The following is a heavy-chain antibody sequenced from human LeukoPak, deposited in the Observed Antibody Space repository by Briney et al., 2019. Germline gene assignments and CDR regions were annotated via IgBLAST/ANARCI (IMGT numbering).Heavy chain of an antibody. CDR2: IIPILGIA. CDR1: GGTFSSYA. V-gene: IGHV1-69*04. D-gene: IGHD3-10*01. CDR3: ASDHGSGSYYISGWFDP. Sequence: SVKVSCKASGGTFSSYAISWVRQAPGQGLKWMGRIIPILGIANYAQKFQGRVTITADKSTSTAYMELSSLRSEDTAVYYCASDHGSGSYYISGWFDPWGQGTLVTVSS. J-gene: IGHJ5*02.